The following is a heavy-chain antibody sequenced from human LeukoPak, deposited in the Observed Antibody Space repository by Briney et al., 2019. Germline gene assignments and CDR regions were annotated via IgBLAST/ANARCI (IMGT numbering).Heavy chain of an antibody. Sequence: GGSLRLSCAASGFTFSSYSMNWVRQAPGKGLEWVASISSSSSYIYYADSVKGRFTISRDNAKTPLYLQMNTLRAEDTAVSSCARLAPMVPNYWGQGTLVTVSS. J-gene: IGHJ4*02. CDR3: ARLAPMVPNY. CDR1: GFTFSSYS. D-gene: IGHD3-10*01. V-gene: IGHV3-21*01. CDR2: ISSSSSYI.